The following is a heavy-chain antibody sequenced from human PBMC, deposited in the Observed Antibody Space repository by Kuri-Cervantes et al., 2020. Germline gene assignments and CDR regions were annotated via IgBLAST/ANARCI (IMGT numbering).Heavy chain of an antibody. D-gene: IGHD4-17*01. V-gene: IGHV5-51*01. Sequence: GGSLRLSCKGSGYSFTSYWIGWVRQMPGKGLEWMGIIYPGDSDTRYSPSFQGQVTISADKCISTAYLQWSSLKASDTAMYYCARHRNGDYGNYYGMDVWGQGTTVTCSS. J-gene: IGHJ6*02. CDR2: IYPGDSDT. CDR1: GYSFTSYW. CDR3: ARHRNGDYGNYYGMDV.